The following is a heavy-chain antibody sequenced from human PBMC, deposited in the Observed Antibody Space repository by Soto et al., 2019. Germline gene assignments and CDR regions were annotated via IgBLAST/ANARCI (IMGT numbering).Heavy chain of an antibody. V-gene: IGHV3-15*01. CDR2: IKSKTDGGTT. D-gene: IGHD3-22*01. Sequence: GGSLRLSCAASGFTLTSYAMHWVRQAPGKGLEWVGRIKSKTDGGTTDYAAPVKGRFTISRDDSKNTLYLQMNSLKTEDTAVYYCTTSVYYYDSSGYDYWGQGTLVTVSS. CDR3: TTSVYYYDSSGYDY. CDR1: GFTLTSYA. J-gene: IGHJ4*02.